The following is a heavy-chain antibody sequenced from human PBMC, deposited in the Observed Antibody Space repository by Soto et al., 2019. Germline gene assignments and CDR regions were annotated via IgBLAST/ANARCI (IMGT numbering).Heavy chain of an antibody. D-gene: IGHD1-26*01. CDR2: VSAYNRNT. J-gene: IGHJ4*02. V-gene: IGHV1-18*01. CDR1: GYCFSNYG. Sequence: QVQLVQSGPEVKKPGASVKVSCKGSGYCFSNYGVTWVRQAPGQGLERLGWVSAYNRNTDYAQKFEDRATMTIDTSTNTAYLELRGLTPDDTAVYYCARERRWEPLLYWGQGTL. CDR3: ARERRWEPLLY.